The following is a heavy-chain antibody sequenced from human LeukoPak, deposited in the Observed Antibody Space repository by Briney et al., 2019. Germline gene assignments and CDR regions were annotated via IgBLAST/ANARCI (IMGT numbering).Heavy chain of an antibody. CDR1: GGSVSSGSYF. CDR3: ARPNGDRYWFDP. J-gene: IGHJ5*02. CDR2: IYYSGNT. V-gene: IGHV4-61*01. Sequence: KSSETLSLTCTVSGGSVSSGSYFWSWIRQPPGKGLEWIGFIYYSGNTKYNPSLESRATISVDTSKNQFSLKLTSLTTADTAVYYCARPNGDRYWFDPWGQGTLVTVSS. D-gene: IGHD4-17*01.